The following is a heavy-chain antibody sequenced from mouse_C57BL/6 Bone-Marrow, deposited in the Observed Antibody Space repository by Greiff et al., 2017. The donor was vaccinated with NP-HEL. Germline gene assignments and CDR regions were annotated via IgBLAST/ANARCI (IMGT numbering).Heavy chain of an antibody. J-gene: IGHJ4*01. D-gene: IGHD2-4*01. V-gene: IGHV2-2*01. Sequence: VHLVESGPGLVQPSQSLSITCTVSGFSLTSYGVHWVRQSPGKGLEWLGVIWSGGSTDYNAAFISRLSISKDNSKSQVFFKMNSLQADDTAIYYCARNRATMITRAMDYWGQGTSVTVSS. CDR1: GFSLTSYG. CDR2: IWSGGST. CDR3: ARNRATMITRAMDY.